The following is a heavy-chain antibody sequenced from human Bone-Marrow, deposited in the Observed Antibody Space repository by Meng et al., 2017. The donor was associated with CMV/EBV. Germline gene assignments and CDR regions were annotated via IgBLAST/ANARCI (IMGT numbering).Heavy chain of an antibody. CDR3: VGVDFWGASAY. Sequence: GGSLRLSCAASGFILTRNWMYWVRQGPGKGLVWVSGIKNDGTIVTCADSVMGRFTISTDSTKNTVCLQMNSLRAEETAVYYCVGVDFWGASAYWGQGTRVTVSS. CDR1: GFILTRNW. J-gene: IGHJ4*02. V-gene: IGHV3-74*01. CDR2: IKNDGTIV. D-gene: IGHD3-3*01.